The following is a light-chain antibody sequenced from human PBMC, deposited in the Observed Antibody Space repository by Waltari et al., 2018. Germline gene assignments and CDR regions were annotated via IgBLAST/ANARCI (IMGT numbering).Light chain of an antibody. V-gene: IGKV3-20*01. CDR1: QSVGRT. CDR3: QHYVRLPAT. Sequence: EIVLTQSPGTLSLSPGERAALSCRASQSVGRTLAWYQQKPGRAPRLLIYGASNRATGIPDRFSGSGSGTDFSLTISGLEPEDFAVYYCQHYVRLPATFGQGTKVEIK. CDR2: GAS. J-gene: IGKJ1*01.